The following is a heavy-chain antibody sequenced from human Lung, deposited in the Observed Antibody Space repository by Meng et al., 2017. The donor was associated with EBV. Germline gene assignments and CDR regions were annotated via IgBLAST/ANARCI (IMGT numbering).Heavy chain of an antibody. J-gene: IGHJ5*02. Sequence: QVQLQEPGQGPVKPSPTLSLTCTVSGGSIRFGDYYWSWIRQPPGKGLEWIGYIYDSGSTSYNPSLMSRVTISVDTSRNQFSLKLTSVTAADTAVYYCAREYSSSSGLPGPWGQGTLVTVSS. D-gene: IGHD6-6*01. CDR2: IYDSGST. V-gene: IGHV4-30-4*08. CDR3: AREYSSSSGLPGP. CDR1: GGSIRFGDYY.